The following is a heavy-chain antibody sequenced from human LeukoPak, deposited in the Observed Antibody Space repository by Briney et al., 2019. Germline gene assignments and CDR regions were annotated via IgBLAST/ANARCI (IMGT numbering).Heavy chain of an antibody. Sequence: SETLSLTCTVSGGSISSGGYYWSWIRQPPGKGLEWLGYIHSSGSTNYNPSLESRVTISVDTSKNQFSLKLSSVTAADTAVYYCARVRLDGSSWQNFDYWGLGTLVTVSS. CDR3: ARVRLDGSSWQNFDY. CDR2: IHSSGST. CDR1: GGSISSGGYY. V-gene: IGHV4-61*08. J-gene: IGHJ4*02. D-gene: IGHD6-13*01.